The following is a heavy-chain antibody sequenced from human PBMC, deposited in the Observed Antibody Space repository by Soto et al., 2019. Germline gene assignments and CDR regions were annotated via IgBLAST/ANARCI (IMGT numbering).Heavy chain of an antibody. Sequence: SETLSLTCGVCGGTLSGATYSWNWIRQPPGKGLEWIGYIFPSGTTYYNPSLKSRVTISIDVSKNQFSLSLRSLTAADTAVYYCARSREFDYWSQGTLVTVSS. V-gene: IGHV4-30-2*01. J-gene: IGHJ4*02. CDR3: ARSREFDY. CDR1: GGTLSGATYS. CDR2: IFPSGTT.